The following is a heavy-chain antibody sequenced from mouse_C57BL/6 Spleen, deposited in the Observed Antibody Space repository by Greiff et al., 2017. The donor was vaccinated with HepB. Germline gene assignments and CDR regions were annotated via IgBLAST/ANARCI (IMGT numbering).Heavy chain of an antibody. CDR1: GYTFTDYE. Sequence: QVQLQQSGAELVRPGASVTLSCKASGYTFTDYEMHWVKQTPVHGLEWIGAIDPETGGTAYNQKFKGKAILTADKSSSTAYMELRSLTSEDSAVYYCTRWRGLRRYLDVWGTGTTVTVSS. D-gene: IGHD2-4*01. J-gene: IGHJ1*03. V-gene: IGHV1-15*01. CDR2: IDPETGGT. CDR3: TRWRGLRRYLDV.